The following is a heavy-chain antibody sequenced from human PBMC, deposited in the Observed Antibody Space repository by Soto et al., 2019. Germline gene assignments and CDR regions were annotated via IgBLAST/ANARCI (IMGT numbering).Heavy chain of an antibody. D-gene: IGHD4-17*01. J-gene: IGHJ4*02. CDR2: IKSGGSDT. Sequence: EVQLVESGGGLVQPGGSLRLSCAASGFTFSRYWMLWVRQAPGKGLGWVSRIKSGGSDTRYADSVKGRFTISRDNAKNTLYLEMSSLRAEDTAVYYCVRVAYGDLGGWGQGTLVTVSS. V-gene: IGHV3-74*01. CDR3: VRVAYGDLGG. CDR1: GFTFSRYW.